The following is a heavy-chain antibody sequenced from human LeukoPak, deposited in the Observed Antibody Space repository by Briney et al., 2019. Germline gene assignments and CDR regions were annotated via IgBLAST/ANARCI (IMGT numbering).Heavy chain of an antibody. D-gene: IGHD1-26*01. J-gene: IGHJ3*02. V-gene: IGHV3-23*01. Sequence: PGGSLRLSCAASGFTFSSYAMSWVRQAPGKGLEWVSAISGSGGSTYYADSVKGRFTISRDNSKNTLHLQMNSLRAEDTAVYYCAKDHLIVGAFDAFDIWGQGTMVTVSS. CDR1: GFTFSSYA. CDR2: ISGSGGST. CDR3: AKDHLIVGAFDAFDI.